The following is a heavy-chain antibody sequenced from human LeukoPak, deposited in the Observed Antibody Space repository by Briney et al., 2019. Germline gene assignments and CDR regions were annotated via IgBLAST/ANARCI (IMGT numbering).Heavy chain of an antibody. CDR2: INQDGSEK. V-gene: IGHV3-7*01. Sequence: GGSLRLSCAASGFTFSSYWMSWVRQAPGKGLEWVANINQDGSEKYYVDSMKGRFTISRDNAKNSLFLQMNSLRAEDTAIYYCARGGTHSGSWYYFDYWGQGTLVTVSS. CDR3: ARGGTHSGSWYYFDY. CDR1: GFTFSSYW. J-gene: IGHJ4*02. D-gene: IGHD6-13*01.